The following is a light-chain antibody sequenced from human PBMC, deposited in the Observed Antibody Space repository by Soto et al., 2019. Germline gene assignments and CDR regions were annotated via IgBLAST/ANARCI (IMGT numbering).Light chain of an antibody. CDR3: AAWDDSLNGYV. Sequence: QSALTQPPSASGTPGQSVTISCSGSNSNIGSNTVNWYQQVPGTAPKLLIYSNNQRPSGVPDRFSGSKSGTSASLAISGLQSEDEADYYCAAWDDSLNGYVFGAGTKVTVL. CDR2: SNN. J-gene: IGLJ1*01. V-gene: IGLV1-44*01. CDR1: NSNIGSNT.